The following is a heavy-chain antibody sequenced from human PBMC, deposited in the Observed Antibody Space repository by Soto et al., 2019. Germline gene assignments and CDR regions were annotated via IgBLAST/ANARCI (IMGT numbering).Heavy chain of an antibody. J-gene: IGHJ5*02. CDR1: NGSFTDYF. CDR3: VARGMTYDFLSGPHPFDP. Sequence: QVQLQQWGAGLLKPSETLSLTCAAHNGSFTDYFWTWIRQSPGRGLEWIGELNHRGGATYNPSLRSRVTISIDTSKNHFSLSLRSLTAADTAVYYCVARGMTYDFLSGPHPFDPWGHGTLVTVSS. CDR2: LNHRGGA. V-gene: IGHV4-34*02. D-gene: IGHD3-3*01.